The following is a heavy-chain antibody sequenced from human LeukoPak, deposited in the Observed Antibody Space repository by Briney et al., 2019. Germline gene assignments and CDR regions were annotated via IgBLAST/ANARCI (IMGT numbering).Heavy chain of an antibody. D-gene: IGHD3-10*01. CDR3: AKDLGYGSGSYPYFDY. V-gene: IGHV3-23*01. J-gene: IGHJ4*02. CDR1: GFTFSSYA. CDR2: ISGSGGRT. Sequence: GGSLRLSCVDSGFTFSSYAMSWVRQAPGKGLEWVSAISGSGGRTYYADSVKGRFTISRDNSKNTLYLQMNSLRAEDTAVYYCAKDLGYGSGSYPYFDYWGQGTQVTVSS.